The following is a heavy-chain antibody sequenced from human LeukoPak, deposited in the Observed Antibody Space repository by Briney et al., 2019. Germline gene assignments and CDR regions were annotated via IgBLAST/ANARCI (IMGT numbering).Heavy chain of an antibody. V-gene: IGHV1-69*01. CDR1: GGTFSSYA. CDR2: VIPIFGTA. D-gene: IGHD3-22*01. J-gene: IGHJ6*02. Sequence: SVKFSCKASGGTFSSYAISCVRQAPGHGLERMGGVIPIFGTANYAQKFQGRVTITADESTSTAYMELSSLRSEDTAVYYCARGRDPYDSSGYYYDSYYYGMDVWGQGTTVTVSS. CDR3: ARGRDPYDSSGYYYDSYYYGMDV.